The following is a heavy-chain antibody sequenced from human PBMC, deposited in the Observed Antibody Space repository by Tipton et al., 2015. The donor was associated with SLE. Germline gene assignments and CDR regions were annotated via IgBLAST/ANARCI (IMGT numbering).Heavy chain of an antibody. Sequence: SLRLSCAASGFTFDDYAMHWVRQAPGKGLEWVSGISWNSGNIDYADSVKGRFTISRDNAKNSLYLQMNSLRAEDMALYYCAKDPTMVQGVIMGGEFDYWGQGALVTVSS. CDR1: GFTFDDYA. CDR3: AKDPTMVQGVIMGGEFDY. J-gene: IGHJ4*02. D-gene: IGHD3-10*01. V-gene: IGHV3-9*03. CDR2: ISWNSGNI.